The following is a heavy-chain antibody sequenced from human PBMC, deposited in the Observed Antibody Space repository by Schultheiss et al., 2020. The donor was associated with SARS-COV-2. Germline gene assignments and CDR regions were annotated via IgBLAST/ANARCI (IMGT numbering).Heavy chain of an antibody. CDR1: GFTFSSYW. J-gene: IGHJ3*02. CDR3: AKDLGKNYYDTFGAFDI. CDR2: ISGSGGST. D-gene: IGHD3-22*01. V-gene: IGHV3-23*01. Sequence: GGSLRLSCAASGFTFSSYWMHWVRQAPGKGLEWVSAISGSGGSTYYADSVKGRFTISRDNSKNTLYLQMNSLRAEDTAVYYCAKDLGKNYYDTFGAFDIWGQGTMVTVSS.